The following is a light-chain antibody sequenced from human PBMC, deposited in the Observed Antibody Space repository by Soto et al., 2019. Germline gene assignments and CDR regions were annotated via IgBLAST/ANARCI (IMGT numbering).Light chain of an antibody. J-gene: IGKJ1*01. Sequence: EIVLTQSPGTLSLSPGERATLSCRASQSVSTRSLAWYQHKPGQAPRLLISGASSRAADIPDRFSGSGSGTDFTLTIIRLEPEDFAVYYCQQYDSSPRTFGQGTKVE. CDR1: QSVSTRS. CDR2: GAS. CDR3: QQYDSSPRT. V-gene: IGKV3-20*01.